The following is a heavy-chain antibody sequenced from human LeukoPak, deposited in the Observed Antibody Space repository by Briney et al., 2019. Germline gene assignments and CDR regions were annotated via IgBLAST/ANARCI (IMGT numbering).Heavy chain of an antibody. J-gene: IGHJ3*02. V-gene: IGHV3-11*04. D-gene: IGHD5-18*01. CDR2: ISSSGSTI. CDR1: GFTFSDYY. Sequence: PGGSLRLSCATSGFTFSDYYMNWVRQAPGKGLEWVSYISSSGSTIYSADSVKGRFTISRDNAKNSLYLQMNSLRAEDTAVYYFARGIYGNSYDAFDIWGQGTMVTVSS. CDR3: ARGIYGNSYDAFDI.